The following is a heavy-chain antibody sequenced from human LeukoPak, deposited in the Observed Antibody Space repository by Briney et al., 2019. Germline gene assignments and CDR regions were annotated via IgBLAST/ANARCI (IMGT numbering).Heavy chain of an antibody. CDR2: IYSGGST. CDR3: VRDSSVTRMDV. D-gene: IGHD4-17*01. J-gene: IGHJ6*04. Sequence: GGSLRLSCAASGFTFSSYAMSWVRQAPGKGLEWVSVIYSGGSTYYADSVKGRFTISRDNAKNTLYLEMSSLRAEDTAVYYCVRDSSVTRMDVWGKGTTVTVSS. CDR1: GFTFSSYA. V-gene: IGHV3-66*01.